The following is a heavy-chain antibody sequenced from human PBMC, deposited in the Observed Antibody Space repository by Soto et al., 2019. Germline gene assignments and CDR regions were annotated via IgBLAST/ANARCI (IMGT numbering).Heavy chain of an antibody. CDR2: INVGNGNT. CDR1: GYTFTSYA. J-gene: IGHJ4*02. Sequence: ASVEVCCKASGYTFTSYAMHWVRQAPGQRLEWMGRINVGNGNTKCSQKFQGRVTITRDTSASTAYMELSSLTSEDTAVYYCARAVYCGGDCYARDYWGQGALVTVSS. D-gene: IGHD2-21*02. CDR3: ARAVYCGGDCYARDY. V-gene: IGHV1-3*01.